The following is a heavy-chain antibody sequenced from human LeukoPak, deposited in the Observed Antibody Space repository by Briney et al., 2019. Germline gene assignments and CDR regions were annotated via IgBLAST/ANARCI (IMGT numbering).Heavy chain of an antibody. CDR2: IWHDGSNK. Sequence: GGPVRLSCAASGFTFSSYGMHWARQAPGKGLEWVAVIWHDGSNKYYADSVKGRFSISRDNSKNTLYLQMNSLRAEDTAVYYCARDRYSGYGGYFDYWGQGALVTASS. J-gene: IGHJ4*03. CDR1: GFTFSSYG. V-gene: IGHV3-33*01. CDR3: ARDRYSGYGGYFDY. D-gene: IGHD5-12*01.